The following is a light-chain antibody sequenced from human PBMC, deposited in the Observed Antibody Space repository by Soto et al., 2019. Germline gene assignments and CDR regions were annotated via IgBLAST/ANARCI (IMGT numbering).Light chain of an antibody. CDR1: TSNIGNNY. CDR3: GTWDTRLSAFVL. J-gene: IGLJ3*02. CDR2: DTD. V-gene: IGLV1-51*01. Sequence: QSVLTQPPSVSAAPGQEVTISCSGGTSNIGNNYVSWYRQFPGAAPKLLIYDTDKRPSGIPDRFSGSKSGTSATLGITGLQTGDEADYYCGTWDTRLSAFVLFGGGTQLTVL.